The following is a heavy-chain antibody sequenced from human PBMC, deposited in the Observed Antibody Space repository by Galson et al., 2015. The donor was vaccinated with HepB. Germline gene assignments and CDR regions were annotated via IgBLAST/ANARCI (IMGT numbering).Heavy chain of an antibody. V-gene: IGHV1-18*01. Sequence: SVKVSCKASGYTFSNYCITWVRQAPGQGLEWLGWINPYTRKTKYAQKVQDRVTLTIDISTNRASMELRSLRSDDTAVYYCARGALVMVVGANENNWFDPWGQGTLVTVSS. D-gene: IGHD2-15*01. CDR2: INPYTRKT. CDR1: GYTFSNYC. J-gene: IGHJ5*02. CDR3: ARGALVMVVGANENNWFDP.